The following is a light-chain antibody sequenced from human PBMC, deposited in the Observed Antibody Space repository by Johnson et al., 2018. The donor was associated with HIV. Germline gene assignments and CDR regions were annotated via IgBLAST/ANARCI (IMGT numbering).Light chain of an antibody. J-gene: IGLJ1*01. CDR1: SSNVGSNS. CDR3: GTWDNSLIARYV. V-gene: IGLV1-51*01. CDR2: DNS. Sequence: QSVLTQPPSVSAAPGQKVTISCSGSSSNVGSNSVSWYRHFPETAPKVLIYDNSKRPSKIPDRFSGSKSGTSATLGITGLQTGDEADYYCGTWDNSLIARYVFGTGTKVTVL.